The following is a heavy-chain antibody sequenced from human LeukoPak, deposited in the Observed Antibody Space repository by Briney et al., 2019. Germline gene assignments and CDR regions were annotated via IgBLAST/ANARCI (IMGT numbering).Heavy chain of an antibody. Sequence: PGGSLRLSCAASGFTLSNYNMNWVRQAPGKGLEWVSYISSSSSTIYYADSVEGRFTISRDNAKNSLYLQMNSLRDEDTAVYYCARDLAVAGSFDYWGQRTLVTVSS. CDR2: ISSSSSTI. J-gene: IGHJ4*02. CDR1: GFTLSNYN. D-gene: IGHD6-19*01. CDR3: ARDLAVAGSFDY. V-gene: IGHV3-48*02.